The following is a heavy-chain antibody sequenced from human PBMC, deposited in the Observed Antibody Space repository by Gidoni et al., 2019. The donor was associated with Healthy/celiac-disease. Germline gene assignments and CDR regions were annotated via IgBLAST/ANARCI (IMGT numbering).Heavy chain of an antibody. D-gene: IGHD2-21*02. J-gene: IGHJ5*02. V-gene: IGHV4-61*02. CDR2: IYTSGST. Sequence: QVQLQESGPGPVTPSQTLSLTCTVPGGSISSGSYYWSWIRQPAGKGLEWIGRIYTSGSTNYNPSLKSRVTISVDTSKNQFSLKLSSVTAADTAVYYCAREEATAYCGGDCYPNWFDPWGQRTLVTVSS. CDR1: GGSISSGSYY. CDR3: AREEATAYCGGDCYPNWFDP.